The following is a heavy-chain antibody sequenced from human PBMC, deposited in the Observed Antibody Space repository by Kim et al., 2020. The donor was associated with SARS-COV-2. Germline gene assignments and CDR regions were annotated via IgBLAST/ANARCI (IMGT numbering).Heavy chain of an antibody. V-gene: IGHV3-23*01. J-gene: IGHJ4*02. CDR1: PFSLQNFG. CDR3: AKAAWGGRTWPFDF. D-gene: IGHD3-16*01. Sequence: GGSLRLSCATSPFSLQNFGMSWVRQSGGRGLEWVAGVGGSGTTYYADSVRGRFTISKDTSDVFLQMDSLQVDDTAVYYCAKAAWGGRTWPFDFWGRGTLVIVSS. CDR2: VGGSGTT.